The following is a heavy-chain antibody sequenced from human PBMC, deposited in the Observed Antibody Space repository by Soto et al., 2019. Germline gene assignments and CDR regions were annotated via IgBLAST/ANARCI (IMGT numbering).Heavy chain of an antibody. CDR2: VIPLFDTA. V-gene: IGHV1-69*01. CDR1: GGIYTNNA. CDR3: ATGGHNASYNFYAGMDV. D-gene: IGHD5-18*01. Sequence: QVQVVQSGAEVKKPGSSVKVSCKVSGGIYTNNAISWVRQAPGQGLERLGGVIPLFDTAYYAPIFRDRLKISANGATTKAYVELSGLTSADTSVYFCATGGHNASYNFYAGMDVWGQGTTVTV. J-gene: IGHJ6*02.